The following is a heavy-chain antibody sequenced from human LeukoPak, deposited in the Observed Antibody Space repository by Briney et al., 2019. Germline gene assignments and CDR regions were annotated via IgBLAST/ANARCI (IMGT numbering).Heavy chain of an antibody. Sequence: SETLSLTCSVSGDSISRSDSYWDWTRQPPGKGLEWIGTIYYSGRTYYSPSLKSRVTMSVDTSSNQFSLNLRSVTAADTAVYYCARRRYFDGSGYLEWGQGTLLSVSS. CDR3: ARRRYFDGSGYLE. D-gene: IGHD3-22*01. J-gene: IGHJ1*01. CDR2: IYYSGRT. CDR1: GDSISRSDSY. V-gene: IGHV4-39*01.